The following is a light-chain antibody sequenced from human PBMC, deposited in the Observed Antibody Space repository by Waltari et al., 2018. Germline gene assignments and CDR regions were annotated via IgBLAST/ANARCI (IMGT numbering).Light chain of an antibody. J-gene: IGKJ1*01. Sequence: EIVLTPSPGTLSLSPGEGATLPCRASQSVRKYLAWYQQKPGQAPRPLIYGASSRATGIPDRFSGSGSGTDFSLTISRLEPEDFAVYYCQHYVRLPATFGQGTKVEIK. V-gene: IGKV3-20*01. CDR3: QHYVRLPAT. CDR2: GAS. CDR1: QSVRKY.